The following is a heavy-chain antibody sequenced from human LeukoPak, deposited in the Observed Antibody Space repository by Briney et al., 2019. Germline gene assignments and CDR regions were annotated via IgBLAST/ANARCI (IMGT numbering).Heavy chain of an antibody. J-gene: IGHJ5*02. CDR3: ARSGYSSSWNRFDP. CDR2: ISSSGRTI. Sequence: GGSLRLSCAASGFSFSSYEMDWVRQAPGKGLEWISYISSSGRTIYYADSVKGRVTISRDNSKNTVYLQMNSLRAEDPAVYYCARSGYSSSWNRFDPWGQGTLVTVSS. V-gene: IGHV3-48*03. CDR1: GFSFSSYE. D-gene: IGHD6-13*01.